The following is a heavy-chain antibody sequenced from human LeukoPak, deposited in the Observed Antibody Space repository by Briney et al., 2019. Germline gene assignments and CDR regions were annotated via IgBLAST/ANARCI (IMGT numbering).Heavy chain of an antibody. Sequence: GGSLRLSCAASGFIFSNYAMTWVRQAPGKGLEWVSILGGLSESVYYPDSVKGRFTVSRDNSKNTLYLQMNSLRAEDTAVYYCAKDLIMITFGEGGFDYWGQGTLVTVSS. CDR1: GFIFSNYA. CDR2: LGGLSESV. J-gene: IGHJ4*02. V-gene: IGHV3-23*01. D-gene: IGHD3-16*01. CDR3: AKDLIMITFGEGGFDY.